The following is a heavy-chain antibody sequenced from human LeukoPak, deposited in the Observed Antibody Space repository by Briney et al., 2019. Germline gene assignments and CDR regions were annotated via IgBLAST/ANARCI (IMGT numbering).Heavy chain of an antibody. V-gene: IGHV3-21*01. J-gene: IGHJ5*02. CDR2: ISSSSSYI. D-gene: IGHD1-7*01. CDR1: GFTFSSYS. CDR3: ARDSEGVTGTTSWFDP. Sequence: GGSLRLSCAASGFTFSSYSMNWVRQAPGKGLEWVSSISSSSSYIYYADSVKGRFTISRDNARNSLYLQMNSLRAEDTAVYYCARDSEGVTGTTSWFDPWGQGTLVTVSS.